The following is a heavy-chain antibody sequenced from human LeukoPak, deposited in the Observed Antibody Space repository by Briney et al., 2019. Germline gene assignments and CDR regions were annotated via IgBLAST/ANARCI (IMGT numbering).Heavy chain of an antibody. CDR2: INPHSDAT. CDR3: ARGLLDSSGNWYCDL. Sequence: ASVKVSCKASGYTFTFYYIHWVRQAPGQGLEWMGWINPHSDATNYAQQFQGRVTMTRDTSISTANMELSRLRSDDTAVYYCARGLLDSSGNWYCDLWGRGTLVTVSS. J-gene: IGHJ2*01. CDR1: GYTFTFYY. D-gene: IGHD3-22*01. V-gene: IGHV1-2*02.